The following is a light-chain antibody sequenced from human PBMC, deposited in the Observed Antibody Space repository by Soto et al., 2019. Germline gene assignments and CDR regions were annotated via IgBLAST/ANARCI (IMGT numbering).Light chain of an antibody. CDR1: SSDVGGYNY. V-gene: IGLV2-11*01. CDR3: CSYVGSYTWV. Sequence: QSVLTQPRSVSGSPGQSGTISCTGTSSDVGGYNYFSWYQHHPGKAPNLMIYDVTKRPSGVPDRFSGSKSGNTASLTISGLQDEDEADYYCCSYVGSYTWVFGGGTKLTVL. J-gene: IGLJ3*02. CDR2: DVT.